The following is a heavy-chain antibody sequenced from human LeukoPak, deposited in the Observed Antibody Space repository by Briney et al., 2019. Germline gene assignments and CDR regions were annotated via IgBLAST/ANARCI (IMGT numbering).Heavy chain of an antibody. D-gene: IGHD6-13*01. CDR1: GYTFTGYY. CDR3: ARDRVAAAGTNWFDS. Sequence: GASVKVSCKASGYTFTGYYMHWVRQAPGQGLEWMGRINPNSGGTNYAQKLQGRGTMTMDTSISTAYMELSRLRSDDTAVYYCARDRVAAAGTNWFDSWGQGTLVTVSS. CDR2: INPNSGGT. V-gene: IGHV1-2*06. J-gene: IGHJ5*01.